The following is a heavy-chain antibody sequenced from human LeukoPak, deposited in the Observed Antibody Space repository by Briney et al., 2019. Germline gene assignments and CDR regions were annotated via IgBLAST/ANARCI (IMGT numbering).Heavy chain of an antibody. CDR1: GFTVSSNY. V-gene: IGHV3-53*01. D-gene: IGHD6-19*01. Sequence: GGSLRLSCAASGFTVSSNYMSWVRQAPGKGLEWVSVIYSGGRTYYADSVKGRFTISRDNSKNPVYLQMNSLRVEDAAVYYCARDYLGSSGWYFDSWGQGTLVTVSS. CDR2: IYSGGRT. CDR3: ARDYLGSSGWYFDS. J-gene: IGHJ4*02.